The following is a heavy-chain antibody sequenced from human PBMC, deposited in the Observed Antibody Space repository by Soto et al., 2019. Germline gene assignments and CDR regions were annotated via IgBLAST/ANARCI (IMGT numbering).Heavy chain of an antibody. CDR1: GGCFNSNKW. CDR3: ASRDPGTSVDY. V-gene: IGHV4-4*02. Sequence: SETLDLTCAVSGGCFNSNKWWTWVSQPPGQGLEWIGEIYRTGSTNYNPSLKSRVTISLDKSENQFSLKVTSLTAADTAVYYCASRDPGTSVDYWGQGALVTVSS. J-gene: IGHJ4*02. D-gene: IGHD1-7*01. CDR2: IYRTGST.